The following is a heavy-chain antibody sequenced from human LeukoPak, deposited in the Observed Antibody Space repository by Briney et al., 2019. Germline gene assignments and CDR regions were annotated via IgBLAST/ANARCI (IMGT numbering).Heavy chain of an antibody. V-gene: IGHV3-74*01. CDR3: ARNYYDSNGYYY. CDR1: GFTFSSYW. J-gene: IGHJ4*02. Sequence: GGSLRLSCAASGFTFSSYWMHWVRQAPGKGLVWVSRINSDGSSTSYADSVKGRFTISRDNAKNTLYLQMNSLRAEDTAVYYCARNYYDSNGYYYWGQGTLVTVSS. CDR2: INSDGSST. D-gene: IGHD3-22*01.